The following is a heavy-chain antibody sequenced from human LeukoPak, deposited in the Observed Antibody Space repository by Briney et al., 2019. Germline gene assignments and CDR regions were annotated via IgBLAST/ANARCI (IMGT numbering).Heavy chain of an antibody. CDR2: INPNSGGT. V-gene: IGHV1-2*02. Sequence: ASVKVSCKASGYTFTGYYMHWVRQAPGQGLEWMGWINPNSGGTNYAQKFQGRVTMTRDTSISTAYMELSRLRSDDTAVYYCASQVGFCSGGSCYSSGYFDYGAKETLVTVP. J-gene: IGHJ4*02. D-gene: IGHD2-15*01. CDR1: GYTFTGYY. CDR3: ASQVGFCSGGSCYSSGYFDY.